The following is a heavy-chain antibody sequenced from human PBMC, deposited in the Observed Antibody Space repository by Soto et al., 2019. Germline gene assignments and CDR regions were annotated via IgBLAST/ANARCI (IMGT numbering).Heavy chain of an antibody. Sequence: QVQLVQSGAEVKKPGSSVKVSCKASGGTFSSYAISWVRQAPGQGLEWMGGIIPIFGTANYAQKFQGRVTITADESTSTAFMELSSLRSEDTAVYYCARVRRGYSGYGPYYFDYWGQGTLVTVSS. CDR2: IIPIFGTA. V-gene: IGHV1-69*01. D-gene: IGHD5-12*01. CDR3: ARVRRGYSGYGPYYFDY. CDR1: GGTFSSYA. J-gene: IGHJ4*02.